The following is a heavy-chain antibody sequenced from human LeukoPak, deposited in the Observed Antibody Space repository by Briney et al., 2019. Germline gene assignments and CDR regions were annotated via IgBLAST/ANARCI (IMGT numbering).Heavy chain of an antibody. V-gene: IGHV3-53*01. CDR2: IYSGGST. CDR1: GFTFSTYW. CDR3: ARDGLRLGELSQF. Sequence: GGSLRLSCAGSGFTFSTYWMTWVRQAPGKGLEWVSVIYSGGSTYYADSVKGRFTISRDNSKNTLYLQMNSLRAEDTAVYYRARDGLRLGELSQFGGQGTLVTVSS. D-gene: IGHD3-16*02. J-gene: IGHJ4*02.